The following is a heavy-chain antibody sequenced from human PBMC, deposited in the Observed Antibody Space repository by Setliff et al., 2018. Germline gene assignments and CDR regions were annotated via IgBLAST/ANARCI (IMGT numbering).Heavy chain of an antibody. J-gene: IGHJ5*02. Sequence: ASVKVSCKASGNRFTDYNLHWVRQAPGQGLEWMGWINPDSGDTHSAQKFQGRVTMTRDTSINTAYMELGSLTSDDTAVYYCAKTKGFGDGWFDPWGQGTLVTVSS. V-gene: IGHV1-2*02. CDR3: AKTKGFGDGWFDP. CDR1: GNRFTDYN. CDR2: INPDSGDT. D-gene: IGHD3-10*01.